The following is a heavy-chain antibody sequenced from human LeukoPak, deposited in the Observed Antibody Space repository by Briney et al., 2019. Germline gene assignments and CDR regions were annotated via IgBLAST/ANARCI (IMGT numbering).Heavy chain of an antibody. CDR2: ISSSGSTI. CDR1: GFTFSDYY. J-gene: IGHJ6*02. CDR3: ARDDYDKDYGHYYYYDMDV. D-gene: IGHD3-22*01. Sequence: PGGSLRLSCAASGFTFSDYYMSWIRQAPGKGLEWVSYISSSGSTIYYADSVKGRFTISRDNAKNSLYLQMNSLRAEDTAVYYCARDDYDKDYGHYYYYDMDVWGQGTTVTVSS. V-gene: IGHV3-11*01.